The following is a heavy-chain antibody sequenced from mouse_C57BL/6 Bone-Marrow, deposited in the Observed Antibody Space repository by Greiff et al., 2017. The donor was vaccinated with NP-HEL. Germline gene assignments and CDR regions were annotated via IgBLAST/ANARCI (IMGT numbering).Heavy chain of an antibody. CDR1: GYAFSSSW. D-gene: IGHD6-2*01. CDR3: ARKSFAY. J-gene: IGHJ3*01. V-gene: IGHV1-82*01. Sequence: VQLQQSGPELVKPGASVKISCKASGYAFSSSWMNWVKQRPGKGLEWIGRIYPGDGDTNYNGKFKGKATLTADKSSSTAYMQLSSLASEDSAVYFCARKSFAYWGQGTLVTVSA. CDR2: IYPGDGDT.